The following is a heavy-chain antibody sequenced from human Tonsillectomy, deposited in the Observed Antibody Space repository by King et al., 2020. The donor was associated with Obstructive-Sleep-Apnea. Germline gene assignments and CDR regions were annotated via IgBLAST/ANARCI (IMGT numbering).Heavy chain of an antibody. D-gene: IGHD6-13*01. J-gene: IGHJ4*02. CDR1: GFTFGDYA. CDR3: TRANIWGSSTWYLDY. CDR2: IRSKAYGGTT. V-gene: IGHV3-49*03. Sequence: EVQLVESGGGLVQPGRSLRLSCTASGFTFGDYAMSWFRQAPGKGLEWVGFIRSKAYGGTTDYAASVKGRFPISRDDSKSIVYLQLNSLKTEDTAMYHCTRANIWGSSTWYLDYWGQGTLVTVSS.